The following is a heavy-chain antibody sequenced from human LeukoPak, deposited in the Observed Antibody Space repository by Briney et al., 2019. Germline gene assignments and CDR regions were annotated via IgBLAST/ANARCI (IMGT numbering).Heavy chain of an antibody. CDR3: ARDERNWNYNLASQTYD. Sequence: GGSLRLSCAASGFTFSSYWMSWVRQAPGKGLEWVANIKQDGSEKYYVDSVKGRFTISRDNAKNSLYLQMNSLRAEDTAVYYCARDERNWNYNLASQTYDWGQGTLVTVSS. CDR1: GFTFSSYW. D-gene: IGHD1-7*01. CDR2: IKQDGSEK. J-gene: IGHJ4*02. V-gene: IGHV3-7*01.